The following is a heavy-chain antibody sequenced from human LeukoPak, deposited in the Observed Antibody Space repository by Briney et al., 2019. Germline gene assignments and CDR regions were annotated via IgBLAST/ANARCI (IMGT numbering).Heavy chain of an antibody. V-gene: IGHV3-30*18. CDR3: AKDRDSSSLAGGY. J-gene: IGHJ4*02. Sequence: GGSLRLSCAASGFTFSSYGMHWVRQAPGKGLEWVAVISYYGSNKYYADSVKGRFTISRDNSKNTLYLQMNSLRAEDTAVYYCAKDRDSSSLAGGYWGQGTLVTVSS. D-gene: IGHD6-13*01. CDR2: ISYYGSNK. CDR1: GFTFSSYG.